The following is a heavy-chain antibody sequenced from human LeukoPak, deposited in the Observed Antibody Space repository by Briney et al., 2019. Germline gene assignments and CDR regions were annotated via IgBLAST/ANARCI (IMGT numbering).Heavy chain of an antibody. V-gene: IGHV3-11*06. CDR1: GFTFSDYY. CDR3: ASRGGYEPFDY. Sequence: GGSLRLSCAASGFTFSDYYMSWIRQAPGKGLEWVSYISSSSHTNYADSVKGRFTISRDNAKNSLYLQMNSLRAEDAAVYYCASRGGYEPFDYWGQGTLVTVSS. CDR2: ISSSSHT. D-gene: IGHD3-16*01. J-gene: IGHJ4*02.